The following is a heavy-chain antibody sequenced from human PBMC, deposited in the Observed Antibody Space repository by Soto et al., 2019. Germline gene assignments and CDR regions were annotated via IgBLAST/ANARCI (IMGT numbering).Heavy chain of an antibody. D-gene: IGHD4-17*01. CDR1: GGSISSGDYY. V-gene: IGHV4-30-4*01. CDR3: ARLTVTTFIHDY. CDR2: IYYSGST. Sequence: SETLSLICTVSGGSISSGDYYWSWIRQPPGKGLEWIGYIYYSGSTYFNPSLKSRVTISIDTSKNQFSLKLSSVTAADTAVYYCARLTVTTFIHDYWGQGTLVTVSS. J-gene: IGHJ4*02.